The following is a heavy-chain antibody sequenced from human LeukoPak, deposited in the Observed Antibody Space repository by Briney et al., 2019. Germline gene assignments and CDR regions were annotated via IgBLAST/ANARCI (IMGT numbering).Heavy chain of an antibody. D-gene: IGHD3-22*01. CDR3: ASIVRTGYNWYYFEI. V-gene: IGHV4-31*03. CDR2: IFNTGNT. J-gene: IGHJ4*02. CDR1: GASISSGNYY. Sequence: SETLSLNCTVYGASISSGNYYWTWIRQHPGRGLELIPNIFNTGNTHSYPSLKSRLATSVNPSKNKFPLNLTSVTTADMSWYYCASIVRTGYNWYYFEIWGQGTLVSVSS.